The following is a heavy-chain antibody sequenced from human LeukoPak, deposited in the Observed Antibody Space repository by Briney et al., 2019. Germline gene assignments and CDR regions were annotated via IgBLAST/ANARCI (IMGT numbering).Heavy chain of an antibody. D-gene: IGHD5-12*01. V-gene: IGHV1-2*02. CDR2: INPNSGGT. Sequence: ASLKVSSKPSGYTLTGYYMHSVRQTPGQGLEWRGWINPNSGGTNNAQTFQGRVTITRDTSISTAYMELSRLRSTDPAVYYCARGGYSEYFQHWGQGTLVTVSS. J-gene: IGHJ1*01. CDR3: ARGGYSEYFQH. CDR1: GYTLTGYY.